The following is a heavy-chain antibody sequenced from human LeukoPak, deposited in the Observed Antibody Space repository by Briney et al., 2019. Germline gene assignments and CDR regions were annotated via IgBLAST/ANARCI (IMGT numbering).Heavy chain of an antibody. CDR1: GGSISGYY. D-gene: IGHD4-11*01. V-gene: IGHV4-59*01. J-gene: IGHJ5*02. CDR2: IYYSGST. CDR3: AKDHNEYSNYTWFDP. Sequence: SETLSLTCTVSGGSISGYYWSWVRQPPRKGLEWICDIYYSGSTSYNPSLRSRVTISVDTSKNQFSLKLSSVTAADTAIYYCAKDHNEYSNYTWFDPWGQGTLVAVSS.